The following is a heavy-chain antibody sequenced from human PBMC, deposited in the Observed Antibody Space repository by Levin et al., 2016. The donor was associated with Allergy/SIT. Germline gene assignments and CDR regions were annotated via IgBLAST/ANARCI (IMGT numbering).Heavy chain of an antibody. D-gene: IGHD3-3*01. Sequence: SVKVSCKASGGTFSSYSINWVRQAPGQGLEWVGGIIPLFDTTNHAQKLRGRVTITADKSTNTAYMELSSLTSEDTAMYYCGKAKYEFGVVYHLDSWGQGTLVTVSS. CDR2: IIPLFDTT. CDR1: GGTFSSYS. J-gene: IGHJ4*02. CDR3: GKAKYEFGVVYHLDS. V-gene: IGHV1-69*06.